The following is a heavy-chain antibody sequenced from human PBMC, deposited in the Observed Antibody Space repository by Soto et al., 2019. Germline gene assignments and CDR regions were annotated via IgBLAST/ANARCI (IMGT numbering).Heavy chain of an antibody. Sequence: QDQLVQSGAEVKKPGASVTVSCKASGYSFTNYGITWVRQAPGQGLEWMGWISGFNGNTHYAQQLQGRVTMTTHASTSTAYMELRSLRSDDTAVYYCARDRGVAPPVAGNTHYYYSMDVWGKGTTVTVSS. CDR1: GYSFTNYG. J-gene: IGHJ6*03. CDR3: ARDRGVAPPVAGNTHYYYSMDV. D-gene: IGHD6-19*01. CDR2: ISGFNGNT. V-gene: IGHV1-18*01.